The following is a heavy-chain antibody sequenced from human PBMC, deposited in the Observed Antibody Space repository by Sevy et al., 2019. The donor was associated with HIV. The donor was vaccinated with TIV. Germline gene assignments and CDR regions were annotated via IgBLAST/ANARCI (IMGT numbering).Heavy chain of an antibody. CDR3: ARRGIAGSTDYFDY. Sequence: SETLSLTCAVYGGSFSGYYWGWIRQPPGRELEWIGTIHYGGSTYYNPSLESRVTLSVDTSKNHFSLKLSSLTAADEALYYCARRGIAGSTDYFDYWGQGTLVTVSS. D-gene: IGHD1-20*01. V-gene: IGHV4-34*01. CDR1: GGSFSGYY. CDR2: IHYGGST. J-gene: IGHJ4*02.